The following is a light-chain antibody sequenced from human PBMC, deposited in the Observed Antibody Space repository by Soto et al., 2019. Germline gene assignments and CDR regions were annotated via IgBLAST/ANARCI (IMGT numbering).Light chain of an antibody. V-gene: IGKV3-20*01. CDR1: QRITNNF. J-gene: IGKJ2*01. CDR2: GAS. Sequence: EIVLTQSPGALSLSPGERATLSCRASQRITNNFLAWFQQKPGLAPRLLIHGASTRASGVPGRFSGGGSGTDFVLTISRLEPEDFAAYYCQQYGRSPFTFGQGTKLQIK. CDR3: QQYGRSPFT.